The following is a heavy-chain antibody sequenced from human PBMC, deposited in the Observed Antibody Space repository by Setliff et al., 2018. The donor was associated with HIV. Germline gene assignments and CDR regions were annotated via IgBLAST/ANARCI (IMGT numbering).Heavy chain of an antibody. CDR3: AGMFFYGSGSKSDFDY. CDR2: IYSTGST. J-gene: IGHJ4*02. CDR1: GGSISNYY. Sequence: PSETLSLTCTVSGGSISNYYWSWIRQPAGKGLEWIGRIYSTGSTNYNPSLKSRVTTSIDTSQNQFSLRLSSVTVADTAVYYCAGMFFYGSGSKSDFDYWGQGTQVTVS. D-gene: IGHD3-10*01. V-gene: IGHV4-4*07.